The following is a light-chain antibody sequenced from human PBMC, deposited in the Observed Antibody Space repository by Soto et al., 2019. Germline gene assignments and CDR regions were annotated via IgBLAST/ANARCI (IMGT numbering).Light chain of an antibody. V-gene: IGKV1-6*02. CDR1: QGIRSD. J-gene: IGKJ1*01. Sequence: AILLTQSPSSLSASVGDRVTITCRASQGIRSDVAWYQQKPGKAPKLLIYDAVTLQNGVPSRFSGGGSGSAFTLTISSRQPADFATYYCLQDYNYPRTFGHGTKVDI. CDR2: DAV. CDR3: LQDYNYPRT.